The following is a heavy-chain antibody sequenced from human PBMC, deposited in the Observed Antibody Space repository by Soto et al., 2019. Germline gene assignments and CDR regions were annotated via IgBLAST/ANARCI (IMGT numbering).Heavy chain of an antibody. V-gene: IGHV4-34*01. D-gene: IGHD3-16*02. CDR3: ARLITFGGVIVYDAFDI. J-gene: IGHJ3*02. CDR1: GGSFSGYY. Sequence: QVQLQQWGAGLLKPSETLSLTCAVYGGSFSGYYWSWIRQPPGKGLEWIGEINHSGSTNYNPSLKSRVTISVDTSKNQFSLKLSSVTAADPAVYYCARLITFGGVIVYDAFDIWGQGTMVTVSS. CDR2: INHSGST.